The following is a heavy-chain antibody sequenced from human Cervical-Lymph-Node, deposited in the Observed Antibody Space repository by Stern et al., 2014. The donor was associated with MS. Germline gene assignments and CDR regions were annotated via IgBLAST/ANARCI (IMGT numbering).Heavy chain of an antibody. CDR2: IYYSGST. CDR3: AREGPRTGTLVY. V-gene: IGHV4-30-4*01. J-gene: IGHJ4*02. Sequence: VQLVESGPGLVKPSQTLSLTCTVSGGSISSGDYYWSWIRQPPGQGLEWIGYIYYSGSTYYNPSLKSRVTISVDTSKNQFSLKLSSVTAADTAVYYCAREGPRTGTLVYWGQGTLVTVSS. CDR1: GGSISSGDYY. D-gene: IGHD3/OR15-3a*01.